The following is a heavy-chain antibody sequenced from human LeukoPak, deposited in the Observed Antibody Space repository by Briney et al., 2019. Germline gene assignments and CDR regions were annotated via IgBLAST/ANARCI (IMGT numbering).Heavy chain of an antibody. D-gene: IGHD3-9*01. CDR3: AKDDDNNVKLLLDS. J-gene: IGHJ4*02. CDR1: GFTFSNYG. CDR2: ISGGGDTT. Sequence: GGSLRLACAVSGFTFSNYGMGWVRQAPGKGLEWVSVISGGGDTTYYADSVKGRFTISRDNSKNTLYLQMNGLRAEDTAVYYCAKDDDNNVKLLLDSWGQGTLVTVSS. V-gene: IGHV3-23*01.